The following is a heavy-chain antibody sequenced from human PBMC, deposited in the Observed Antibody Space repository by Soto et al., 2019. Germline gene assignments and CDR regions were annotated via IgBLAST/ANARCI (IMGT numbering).Heavy chain of an antibody. CDR2: ISIGGDKT. Sequence: EVQLLESGGDLVQPGGSLRLSCAASGFSFSSYSFTWVRQAPGKGLEWVAGISIGGDKTWHADSVKGRFTISRDNSKNTVYLQMKILRVDDTAVYYCAKWYGYGDHWGQGTLVTVSS. D-gene: IGHD5-18*01. CDR3: AKWYGYGDH. CDR1: GFSFSSYS. J-gene: IGHJ5*02. V-gene: IGHV3-23*01.